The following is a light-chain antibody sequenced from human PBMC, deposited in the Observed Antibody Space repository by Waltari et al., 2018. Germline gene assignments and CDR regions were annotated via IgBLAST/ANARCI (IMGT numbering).Light chain of an antibody. CDR2: GAS. J-gene: IGKJ2*01. V-gene: IGKV3-20*01. CDR1: QSITKRY. CDR3: QQYGSSVMYT. Sequence: VLTQSPGTLSLSPGERATFSCGASQSITKRYFAWYQQKPGQAPRLLIYGASSRAPGIPDRFSGSGSGTDFTLTISRLEPEDFAVYYCQQYGSSVMYTFGQGTKLEIK.